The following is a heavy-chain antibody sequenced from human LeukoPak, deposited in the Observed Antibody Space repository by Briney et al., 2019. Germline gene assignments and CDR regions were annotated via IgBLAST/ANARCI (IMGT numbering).Heavy chain of an antibody. D-gene: IGHD4-23*01. J-gene: IGHJ4*02. CDR2: ITSDGRST. CDR1: GFTFSSTW. Sequence: PGGSLRLSCAASGFTFSSTWMHWVRQVPGKGLVWVSRITSDGRSTEYAKSVKGRFTISRDNAKNSLFLQMDGLRVDDTAVYFCARDGRGGHNDFWGQGTLITVSS. CDR3: ARDGRGGHNDF. V-gene: IGHV3-74*01.